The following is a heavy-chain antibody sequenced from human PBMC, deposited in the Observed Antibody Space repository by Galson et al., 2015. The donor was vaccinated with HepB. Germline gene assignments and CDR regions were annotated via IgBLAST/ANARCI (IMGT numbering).Heavy chain of an antibody. D-gene: IGHD5-18*01. Sequence: SLRLSCAASGFTFSSYAMTWVRQAPGKGLEWVSAISGRGSSTYYADSAKGRFTISRDNSKDTLCLQMNGLRAEDTAVYYCATFMDTSLDVDYWGQGTLVTVSS. J-gene: IGHJ4*02. CDR1: GFTFSSYA. CDR2: ISGRGSST. V-gene: IGHV3-23*01. CDR3: ATFMDTSLDVDY.